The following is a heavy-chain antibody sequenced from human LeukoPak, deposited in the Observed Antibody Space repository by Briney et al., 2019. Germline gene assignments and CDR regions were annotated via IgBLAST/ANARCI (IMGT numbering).Heavy chain of an antibody. CDR3: ARDKDYVRYYYMDV. V-gene: IGHV3-30*01. CDR1: GFIFSSYA. CDR2: ISYDGSKK. J-gene: IGHJ6*03. Sequence: PGGSLRLSCAASGFIFSSYAMHWVRQAPGKGLEWVAVISYDGSKKYYADSVKGRFTTSRDNSKNTLYLQMNSLRAEDTAVYYCARDKDYVRYYYMDVWGKGTTVTVSS. D-gene: IGHD3-16*01.